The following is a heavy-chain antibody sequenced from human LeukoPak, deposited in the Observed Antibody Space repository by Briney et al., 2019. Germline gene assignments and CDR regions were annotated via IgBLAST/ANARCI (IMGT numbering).Heavy chain of an antibody. J-gene: IGHJ5*02. CDR2: IYSDGTA. V-gene: IGHV3-53*01. CDR3: VRDLT. Sequence: GSLRLSCAASGFPFSNNRMSWVRQAPGKGLEWVSVIYSDGTAYYADSVKGRFTISRDNSKSTLYLQMNSLRADDTAVYYCVRDLTWGQGTLVTVSS. CDR1: GFPFSNNR.